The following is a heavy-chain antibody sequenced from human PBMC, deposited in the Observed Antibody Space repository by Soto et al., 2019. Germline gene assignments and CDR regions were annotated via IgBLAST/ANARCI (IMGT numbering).Heavy chain of an antibody. V-gene: IGHV3-23*01. CDR2: ISSGGDSA. CDR3: AHPRGYGVFDAVDI. CDR1: GFIFSTYA. D-gene: IGHD4-17*01. J-gene: IGHJ3*02. Sequence: GGSLRLSCAASGFIFSTYAMNWVRHAPGKGLEWVSAISSGGDSAFYAESVRGRFTISRDNSINTLYLQMSSLRTEDTAVYYCAHPRGYGVFDAVDIWGQGTMVT.